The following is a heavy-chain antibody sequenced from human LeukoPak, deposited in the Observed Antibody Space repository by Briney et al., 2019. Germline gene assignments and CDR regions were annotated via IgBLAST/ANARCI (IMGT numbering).Heavy chain of an antibody. CDR1: GGSFSNYY. CDR3: YSYYDFWSGSVDV. V-gene: IGHV4-59*05. J-gene: IGHJ6*04. D-gene: IGHD3-3*01. Sequence: PSETLSLTCAVYGGSFSNYYWGWIRQPPGKGLEWIGSIHYSGSTFYNPSLKSRVTISVDTSKNQFSLKLSSVTAADTAVYYCYSYYDFWSGSVDVWGKGTTVTVSP. CDR2: IHYSGST.